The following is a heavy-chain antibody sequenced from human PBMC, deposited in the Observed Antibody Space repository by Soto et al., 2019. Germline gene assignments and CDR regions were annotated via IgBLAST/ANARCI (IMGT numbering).Heavy chain of an antibody. CDR2: IVVGSGNT. CDR3: AAGSDILTGYPAAFDI. J-gene: IGHJ3*02. CDR1: GFTFTSSA. Sequence: SVKVSCKASGFTFTSSAMQWVRQARGQRLEWIGWIVVGSGNTNYAQKFQERVTITRDMSTSTAYMELSSLRSEDTAVYYCAAGSDILTGYPAAFDIWGQGTMVTVSS. V-gene: IGHV1-58*02. D-gene: IGHD3-9*01.